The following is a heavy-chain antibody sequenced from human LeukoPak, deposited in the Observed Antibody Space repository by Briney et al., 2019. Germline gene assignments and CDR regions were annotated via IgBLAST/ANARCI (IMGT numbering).Heavy chain of an antibody. CDR3: ARSLFPYSSRIGWFDP. V-gene: IGHV3-9*03. J-gene: IGHJ5*02. D-gene: IGHD6-13*01. Sequence: GGSLRLSCAASGFTFDDYAMHWVRQAPGKGLEWVSGISWNSGSIGYADSVKGRFTISRDNAKNSLYLQMNSLRAEDMALYYCARSLFPYSSRIGWFDPWGQGTLVTVSA. CDR1: GFTFDDYA. CDR2: ISWNSGSI.